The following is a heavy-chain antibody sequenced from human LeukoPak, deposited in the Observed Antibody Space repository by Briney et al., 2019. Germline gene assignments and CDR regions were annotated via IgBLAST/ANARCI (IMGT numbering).Heavy chain of an antibody. D-gene: IGHD6-13*01. Sequence: SETLSLTCTVSGGSISSYYWGWIRQPPGKGLEWIGSIYYSGSTYYNPSLKSRVTISVDTSKNQFSLKLSSVTAADTAVYYCARLAAANIDYWGQGTLVTVSS. CDR2: IYYSGST. CDR1: GGSISSYY. V-gene: IGHV4-39*07. J-gene: IGHJ4*02. CDR3: ARLAAANIDY.